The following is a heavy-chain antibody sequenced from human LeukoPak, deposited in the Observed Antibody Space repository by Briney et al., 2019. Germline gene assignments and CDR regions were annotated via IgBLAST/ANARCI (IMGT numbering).Heavy chain of an antibody. J-gene: IGHJ6*02. CDR1: GFTFSSYA. D-gene: IGHD6-6*01. CDR3: AKVGPSIAARPSYYYYYGMDV. Sequence: GGSLRLSCAASGFTFSSYAMSWVRQAPGKGLEWVSAISGSGDSTYYADSVKGRFTISRDNSKNTLYLQMNSLRAEDTAVYYCAKVGPSIAARPSYYYYYGMDVWGQGTTVTVSS. CDR2: ISGSGDST. V-gene: IGHV3-23*01.